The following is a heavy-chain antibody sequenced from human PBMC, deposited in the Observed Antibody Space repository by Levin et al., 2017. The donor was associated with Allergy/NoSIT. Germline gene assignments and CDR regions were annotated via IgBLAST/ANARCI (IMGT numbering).Heavy chain of an antibody. J-gene: IGHJ6*03. V-gene: IGHV4-59*08. Sequence: SETLSLTCTVSGGSISSYYWSWIRQPPGKGLEWIGYIYYTGSTNYNPSLKSRVTMSVDTSKNQFSLKLSSVTAADTAVYYCARRSHYDYYMDVWGKGTTVTVSS. CDR2: IYYTGST. CDR3: ARRSHYDYYMDV. CDR1: GGSISSYY.